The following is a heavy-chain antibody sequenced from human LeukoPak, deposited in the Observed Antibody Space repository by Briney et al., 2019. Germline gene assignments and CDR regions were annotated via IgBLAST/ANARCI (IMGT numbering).Heavy chain of an antibody. CDR1: GFTVSNNY. CDR2: ISGSGGST. Sequence: GGSLRLSCAASGFTVSNNYMNWVRQAPGKGLEWVSAISGSGGSTHYADSVKGRFTISRDNSKNTLYLQMNSLRAEDTAVYYCAKARGRGGYVDYWGQGTLVTVSS. V-gene: IGHV3-23*01. D-gene: IGHD3-3*01. CDR3: AKARGRGGYVDY. J-gene: IGHJ4*02.